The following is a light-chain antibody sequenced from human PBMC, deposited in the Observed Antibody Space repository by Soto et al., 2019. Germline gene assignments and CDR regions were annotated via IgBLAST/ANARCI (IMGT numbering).Light chain of an antibody. CDR2: ATS. Sequence: DIQMTQSPSSLSASVGDRVSITCRASQDIRSYLNWYQQKPGKAPELLIYATSNLQSGVPPRFSASGSGTEFPLTISSLQPEDFAAYYCQQGYSTQWTSGQGTKVEIK. CDR1: QDIRSY. J-gene: IGKJ1*01. V-gene: IGKV1-39*01. CDR3: QQGYSTQWT.